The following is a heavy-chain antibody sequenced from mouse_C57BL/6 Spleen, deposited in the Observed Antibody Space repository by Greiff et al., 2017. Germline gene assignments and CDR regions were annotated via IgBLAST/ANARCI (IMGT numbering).Heavy chain of an antibody. CDR1: GYTFTGYW. CDR2: ILPGSGST. CDR3: ARPPDSSGYVGAMDY. J-gene: IGHJ4*01. Sequence: QVQLQQSGAELMKPGASVKLSCKATGYTFTGYWIEWVKQRPGHGLEWIGEILPGSGSTNYNEKFKGKATFTADTSSNTAYMQLSSLTTEYSAIDYCARPPDSSGYVGAMDYWGQGTSVTVSS. V-gene: IGHV1-9*01. D-gene: IGHD3-2*02.